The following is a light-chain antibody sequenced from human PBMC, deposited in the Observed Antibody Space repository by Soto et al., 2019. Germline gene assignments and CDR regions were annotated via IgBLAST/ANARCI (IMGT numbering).Light chain of an antibody. CDR3: QQYHSFSS. Sequence: DIQMTQSPSTLSASVGDRVTITCLASQIISSWLAWYQQKPGKAPKLLIYDASSLESGVPSRFSGSGSETEFTLTISSLQPDDFATYYCQQYHSFSSFGQGTKVDIK. V-gene: IGKV1-5*01. CDR2: DAS. CDR1: QIISSW. J-gene: IGKJ1*01.